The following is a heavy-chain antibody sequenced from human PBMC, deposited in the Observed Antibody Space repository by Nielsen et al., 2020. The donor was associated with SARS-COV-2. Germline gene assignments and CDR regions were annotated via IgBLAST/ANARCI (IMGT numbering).Heavy chain of an antibody. J-gene: IGHJ3*02. Sequence: SETLSLTCAVYGGSFSGYYWSWIRQPPGKGLEWIGEINHIGSTNYNPSLKSRVTISVDTSKNQFSLKLRSVTVADTAVYYCARAPITMIVVVNAFDIWGQGTMVTVSS. CDR1: GGSFSGYY. V-gene: IGHV4-34*01. CDR3: ARAPITMIVVVNAFDI. CDR2: INHIGST. D-gene: IGHD3-22*01.